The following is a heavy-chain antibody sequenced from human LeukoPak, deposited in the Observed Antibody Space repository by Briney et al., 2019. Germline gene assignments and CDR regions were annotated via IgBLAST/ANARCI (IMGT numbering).Heavy chain of an antibody. J-gene: IGHJ6*02. Sequence: SVKVSCKASGGTFSSYAISWVRQAPGQGLKWMGGIIPIFGTANYAQKFQGRVTITADESTSTAYMELSSLRSEDTAVYYCASRAAADTRYYYGMDVWGQGTTVTVSS. CDR3: ASRAAADTRYYYGMDV. V-gene: IGHV1-69*13. D-gene: IGHD6-13*01. CDR1: GGTFSSYA. CDR2: IIPIFGTA.